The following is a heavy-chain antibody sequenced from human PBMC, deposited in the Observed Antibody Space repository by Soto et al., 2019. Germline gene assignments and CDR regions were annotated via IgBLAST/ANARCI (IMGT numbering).Heavy chain of an antibody. CDR3: AAQRGGGGY. V-gene: IGHV3-53*01. J-gene: IGHJ4*02. CDR2: IYSGGYT. D-gene: IGHD6-25*01. Sequence: EVQLVESGGGLIQPGGSLRLSCAVSGFTVSNNYMSWVRQAPGKGLEGVSVIYSGGYTAYGDSVKGRFTISRDNSKNTIYLQMNSLGAAAAALFLWAAQRGGGGYWGQGTLVTVSS. CDR1: GFTVSNNY.